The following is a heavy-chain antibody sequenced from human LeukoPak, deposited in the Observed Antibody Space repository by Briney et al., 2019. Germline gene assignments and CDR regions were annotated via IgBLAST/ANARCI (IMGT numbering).Heavy chain of an antibody. J-gene: IGHJ5*02. CDR2: ISSSSSYI. CDR3: ARSGVVVAALERGVANWFDP. V-gene: IGHV3-21*01. Sequence: GGSLRLSCAASGFTFSSYIMNWVRQAPGKGLEWVSSISSSSSYIYYADSVKGRFTISRDNAKNSLFLQMNSLRAEDTAVYYCARSGVVVAALERGVANWFDPWGQGTLVTVSS. D-gene: IGHD2-15*01. CDR1: GFTFSSYI.